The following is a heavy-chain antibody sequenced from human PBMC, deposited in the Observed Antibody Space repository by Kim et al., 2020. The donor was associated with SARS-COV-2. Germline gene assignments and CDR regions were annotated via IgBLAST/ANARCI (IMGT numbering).Heavy chain of an antibody. D-gene: IGHD3-22*01. CDR3: ARDLFYYDGKNWFDP. Sequence: GGSLRLSCAASGFTFSSYSMNWVRQAPGKGLEWVSSISSSSSYIYYADSVKGRFTISRDNAKNSLYLQMNSLRAEDTAVYYCARDLFYYDGKNWFDPWCQGTLVTVSS. CDR2: ISSSSSYI. V-gene: IGHV3-21*01. CDR1: GFTFSSYS. J-gene: IGHJ5*02.